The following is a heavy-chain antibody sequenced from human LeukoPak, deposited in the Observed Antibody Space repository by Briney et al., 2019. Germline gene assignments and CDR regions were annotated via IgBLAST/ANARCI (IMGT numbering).Heavy chain of an antibody. CDR1: GFIFTKYW. V-gene: IGHV3-74*01. Sequence: HPGGSLRLSCAASGFIFTKYWMHWVRQAPGKGLVWVSYVNSDGSATSYADSVKGRFTISRDNAKNTVYLHMNSLRVEDTAVYYCTSFYETNWGQGTLVTVSS. CDR3: TSFYETN. CDR2: VNSDGSAT. J-gene: IGHJ4*02. D-gene: IGHD2/OR15-2a*01.